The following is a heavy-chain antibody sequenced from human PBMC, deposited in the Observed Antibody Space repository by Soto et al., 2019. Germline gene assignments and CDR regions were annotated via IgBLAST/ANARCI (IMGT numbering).Heavy chain of an antibody. Sequence: SVKVSCKASGGTFSSYAISWVRQAPGQGLEGMGGIIPIFGAANYAQKFQGRVTITADESTSTAYMELSSLRSEDTAVYYCARDTGWFGGAGSAFDIWGQGTMVTVSS. CDR3: ARDTGWFGGAGSAFDI. D-gene: IGHD3-10*01. CDR2: IIPIFGAA. V-gene: IGHV1-69*13. CDR1: GGTFSSYA. J-gene: IGHJ3*02.